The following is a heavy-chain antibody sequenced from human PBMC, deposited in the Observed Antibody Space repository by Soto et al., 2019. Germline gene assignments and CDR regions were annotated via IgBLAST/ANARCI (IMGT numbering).Heavy chain of an antibody. Sequence: PGESLKISCKGSGYTFTNYWVGWVRQMPGKGLEWMGIIYPGDSDTKYSPSFQGQVTISADRSINTAYLQWSSLKASDTSMYYCVKQMYYFDYWGQGTQVTVSS. J-gene: IGHJ4*02. CDR3: VKQMYYFDY. CDR1: GYTFTNYW. CDR2: IYPGDSDT. V-gene: IGHV5-51*01.